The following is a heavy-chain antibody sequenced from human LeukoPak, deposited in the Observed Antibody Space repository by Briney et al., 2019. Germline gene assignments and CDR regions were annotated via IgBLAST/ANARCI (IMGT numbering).Heavy chain of an antibody. D-gene: IGHD3-22*01. V-gene: IGHV4-39*01. CDR2: IYYSGST. CDR3: ARLPPPYYYDSSGYGSDY. J-gene: IGHJ4*02. CDR1: GGSISSSSYY. Sequence: SETLSLTCTVSGGSISSSSYYWGWIRQPPGKGLEWIGGIYYSGSTYYNPSLKSRVTMSVDTSKNQFSLKLSSVTAADTAVYYCARLPPPYYYDSSGYGSDYWGQGTLVTVSS.